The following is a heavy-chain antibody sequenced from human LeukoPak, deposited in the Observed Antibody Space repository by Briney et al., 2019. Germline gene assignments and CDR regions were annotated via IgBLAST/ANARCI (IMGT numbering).Heavy chain of an antibody. D-gene: IGHD2-2*01. Sequence: PGGSLRLSCAASGFTFSSYGMHWVRQAPGKGLEWVAVISYDGSNKYYADSVKGRFTISRDSSKNTLYLQMNSLRAEDTAVYYCAIPPAAMFGMDVWGQGTTVTVSS. V-gene: IGHV3-30*03. CDR1: GFTFSSYG. CDR2: ISYDGSNK. J-gene: IGHJ6*02. CDR3: AIPPAAMFGMDV.